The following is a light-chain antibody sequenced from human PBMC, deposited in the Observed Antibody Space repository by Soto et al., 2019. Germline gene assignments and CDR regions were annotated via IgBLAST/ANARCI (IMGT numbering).Light chain of an antibody. CDR3: SSYVGDSAYA. CDR1: IDDVTAYYR. V-gene: IGLV2-18*02. J-gene: IGLJ1*01. Sequence: QSALTQPPSVSGSPGQSVTISCSGTIDDVTAYYRVSWYQQTPGTAPKLMIYEGSKRPSGVSNRFSGSKSGNTASLTISGLQAEDEADYFCSSYVGDSAYAFGTGTKLTVL. CDR2: EGS.